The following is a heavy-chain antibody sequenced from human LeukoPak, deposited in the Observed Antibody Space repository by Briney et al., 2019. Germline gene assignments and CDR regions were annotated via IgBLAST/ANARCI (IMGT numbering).Heavy chain of an antibody. V-gene: IGHV3-66*01. D-gene: IGHD4-17*01. J-gene: IGHJ3*02. CDR1: LFTLSNYY. Sequence: GGSLRLSPAASLFTLSNYYMSWVRQAPGQGVGRVSVIYISGSTNDADSVGGRFTISRDKSKNTLYLQMNSLRAEDAAVYYCARGGSDGGDYSSFDIWGLGTMVTVSS. CDR3: ARGGSDGGDYSSFDI. CDR2: IYISGST.